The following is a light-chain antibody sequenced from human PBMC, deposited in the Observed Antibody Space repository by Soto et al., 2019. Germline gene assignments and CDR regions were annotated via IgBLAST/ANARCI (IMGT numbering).Light chain of an antibody. CDR3: QQYGSSEII. CDR2: DIS. CDR1: QSVSSSY. J-gene: IGKJ5*01. Sequence: DTVLTQSPGTLSRSPGEGAALSCRAIQSVSSSYIAWYQQKPGQAPRLLIYDISSRATGIPDRFSGSVSGTDFTLTITRLEPEDFAVFYCQQYGSSEIIFGQGTRLEIK. V-gene: IGKV3-20*01.